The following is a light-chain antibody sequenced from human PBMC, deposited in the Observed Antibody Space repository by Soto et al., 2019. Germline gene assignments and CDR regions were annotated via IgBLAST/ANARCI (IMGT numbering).Light chain of an antibody. CDR2: DAS. CDR1: QSIRRS. Sequence: IVLTQTPALLSVSPGERATLSCKASQSIRRSLAWYQQKPGQAPTLLISDASTRATGIPARFSGSGSGTECTLTISSLQPEDFAAYYCQKYNSATLTFGGGTKVDIK. V-gene: IGKV3-15*01. CDR3: QKYNSATLT. J-gene: IGKJ4*01.